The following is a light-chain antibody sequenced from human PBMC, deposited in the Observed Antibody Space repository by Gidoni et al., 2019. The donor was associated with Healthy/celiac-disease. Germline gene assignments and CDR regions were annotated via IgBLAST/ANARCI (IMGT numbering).Light chain of an antibody. Sequence: SYELTQPPSVSVSPGQTARITCSGDALPKQYAYWYQQKPGQAPVLVIYKDSERPSGIPERISGSSSGTTVTLTISGVQAEDEADYYCQSADSSGTYSYVFGTGTKVTVL. J-gene: IGLJ1*01. CDR3: QSADSSGTYSYV. CDR2: KDS. CDR1: ALPKQY. V-gene: IGLV3-25*02.